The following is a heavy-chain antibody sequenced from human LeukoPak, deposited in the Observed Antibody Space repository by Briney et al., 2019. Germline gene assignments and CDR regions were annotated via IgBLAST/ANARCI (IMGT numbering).Heavy chain of an antibody. D-gene: IGHD4-23*01. CDR1: GYTFTGYY. Sequence: RASVKVSCKASGYTFTGYYMHWVRQAPGQGLEWMGWINPNSGGTNYAQKFQGRVTMTRDTSISTAYMELSRLRSDDTAVYYCARGHDYGGNSYYFDYWGQGTLVTVSS. CDR2: INPNSGGT. J-gene: IGHJ4*02. CDR3: ARGHDYGGNSYYFDY. V-gene: IGHV1-2*02.